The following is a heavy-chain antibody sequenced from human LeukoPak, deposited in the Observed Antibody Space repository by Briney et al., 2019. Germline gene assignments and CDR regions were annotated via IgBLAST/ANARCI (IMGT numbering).Heavy chain of an antibody. Sequence: SETLSLTCAVYGGSFSGYYWSWIRQPPGKGLEWIGEINHSGSTNYNPSLKSRVTISVDTSKNQFSLKLSSVTAADTAVYYCARGPRITLLDYWGQGTLVTVSS. V-gene: IGHV4-34*01. CDR2: INHSGST. J-gene: IGHJ4*02. CDR1: GGSFSGYY. CDR3: ARGPRITLLDY. D-gene: IGHD3-10*01.